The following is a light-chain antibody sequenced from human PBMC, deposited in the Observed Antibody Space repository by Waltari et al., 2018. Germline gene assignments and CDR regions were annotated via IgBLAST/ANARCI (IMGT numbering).Light chain of an antibody. J-gene: IGKJ4*01. CDR3: QQYDGVVLT. V-gene: IGKV3-20*01. Sequence: EIVLTPSPGTLSLSPGERATLSCRASQSVSYNFLNWYQQKPGQAPRLLIHGASSRATSIPDRFSGSGSGTDFTLTISRLEPEDFAVYYCQQYDGVVLTFGGGTKVEI. CDR1: QSVSYNF. CDR2: GAS.